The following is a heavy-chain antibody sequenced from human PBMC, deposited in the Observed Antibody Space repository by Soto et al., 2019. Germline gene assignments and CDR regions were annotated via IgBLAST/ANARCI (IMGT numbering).Heavy chain of an antibody. CDR3: ARESYDSSGYYQLDY. CDR1: GGTFSSYA. Sequence: SVKVSCKASGGTFSSYAISGVRQDPGQGLEWLGGIIPIFGTANYAQKFQGRVTITADKSTSTAYMELCSLRSEDTAGYYGARESYDSSGYYQLDYWGQGTLVTVSS. CDR2: IIPIFGTA. J-gene: IGHJ4*02. V-gene: IGHV1-69*06. D-gene: IGHD3-22*01.